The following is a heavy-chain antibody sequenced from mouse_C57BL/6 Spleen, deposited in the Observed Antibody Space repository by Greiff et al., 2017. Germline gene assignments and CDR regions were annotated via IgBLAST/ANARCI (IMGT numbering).Heavy chain of an antibody. V-gene: IGHV1-80*01. J-gene: IGHJ3*01. CDR3: ARSPTGREFAY. CDR2: IYPGDGDI. D-gene: IGHD4-1*02. Sequence: VQLQQSGAELVKPGASVKISCKASGYAFSSYWMNWVKQRPGKGLEWIGQIYPGDGDINYNGKFKGKATLPADTSASTAYMQLSSLTYEDSAVYFCARSPTGREFAYWGQGTLVTVSA. CDR1: GYAFSSYW.